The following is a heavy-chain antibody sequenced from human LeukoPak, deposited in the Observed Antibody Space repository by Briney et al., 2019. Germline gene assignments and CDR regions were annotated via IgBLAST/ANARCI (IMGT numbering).Heavy chain of an antibody. D-gene: IGHD3-10*01. CDR3: ATDTYGSGLFDY. CDR1: GGSINSYF. Sequence: SETLSLTRTVSGGSINSYFWSWIRQPPGKGLEWIGYINDSGSTNYNPSLKSRVTISVDTSKNQFSLKLSSVTAADTAVYFCATDTYGSGLFDYWGQGTLVTVSS. J-gene: IGHJ4*02. CDR2: INDSGST. V-gene: IGHV4-59*01.